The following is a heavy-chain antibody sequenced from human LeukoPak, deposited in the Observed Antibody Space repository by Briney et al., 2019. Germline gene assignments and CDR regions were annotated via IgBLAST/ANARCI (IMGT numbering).Heavy chain of an antibody. Sequence: GASVKVSCKASGYTFTSYGISWVRQAPGQGLEWMGWISAYNGNTNYAQKLQGRVTMTTDTSTSTAYMELRSLRSDDTAVYYCTFITMVRGVITPRYDPWGQGTLVTVSS. D-gene: IGHD3-10*01. V-gene: IGHV1-18*01. J-gene: IGHJ5*02. CDR1: GYTFTSYG. CDR2: ISAYNGNT. CDR3: TFITMVRGVITPRYDP.